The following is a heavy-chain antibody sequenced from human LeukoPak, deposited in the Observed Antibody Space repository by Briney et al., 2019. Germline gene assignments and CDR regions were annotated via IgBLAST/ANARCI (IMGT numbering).Heavy chain of an antibody. CDR1: GFTFSSYG. D-gene: IGHD3-10*01. J-gene: IGHJ4*02. CDR2: ISSSGGST. V-gene: IGHV3-23*01. Sequence: GGSLRLSCAAFGFTFSSYGMSWVRQAPGKGLEWVSGISSSGGSTYYADSVKGRFTISRDNSRNTLYLQMNSLRAEDTAVYYCARHLLWFGELSGGFDYWGQGTLVTVSS. CDR3: ARHLLWFGELSGGFDY.